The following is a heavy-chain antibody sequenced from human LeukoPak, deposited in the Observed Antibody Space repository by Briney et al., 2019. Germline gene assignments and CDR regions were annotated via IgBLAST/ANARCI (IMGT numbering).Heavy chain of an antibody. CDR1: GYTFTGYY. CDR2: INPNSGGT. V-gene: IGHV1-2*02. J-gene: IGHJ4*02. D-gene: IGHD6-19*01. CDR3: ARGESSGWYYPDY. Sequence: GASVKVSCKASGYTFTGYYMHWVRQAPGQGLEWMGWINPNSGGTNYAQKFQGRVTMTRDTSISTAYMELSRLRSDDTAVYYCARGESSGWYYPDYWGQGTLVTVSS.